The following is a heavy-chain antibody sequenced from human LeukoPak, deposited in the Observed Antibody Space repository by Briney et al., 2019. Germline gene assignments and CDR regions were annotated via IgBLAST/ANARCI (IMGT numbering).Heavy chain of an antibody. Sequence: GGSLRLSCAASGFTFSNYNVNWVRQAPGKGLEWVSYISSSSSTVYHADSVKGRFTISRDNAKNSLSLQMNSLRDEDTAVYYCARAEGAAAGPFDYWGQGTLVTVSS. CDR2: ISSSSSTV. CDR1: GFTFSNYN. J-gene: IGHJ4*02. D-gene: IGHD6-13*01. V-gene: IGHV3-48*02. CDR3: ARAEGAAAGPFDY.